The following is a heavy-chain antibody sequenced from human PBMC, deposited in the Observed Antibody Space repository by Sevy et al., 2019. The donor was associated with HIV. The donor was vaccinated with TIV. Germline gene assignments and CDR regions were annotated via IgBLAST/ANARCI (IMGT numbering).Heavy chain of an antibody. Sequence: GGSLRLSCAASGITFGNAWMSWVRQAPGKGLEYIGRIKSKTDGGTTDYAAPMKGRISILRDDSRSLVYLQMDSLQSVDTAVYYCTTGEDRSAVGSLLFWGQGTLVTVSA. V-gene: IGHV3-15*05. D-gene: IGHD2-15*01. J-gene: IGHJ4*02. CDR2: IKSKTDGGTT. CDR3: TTGEDRSAVGSLLF. CDR1: GITFGNAW.